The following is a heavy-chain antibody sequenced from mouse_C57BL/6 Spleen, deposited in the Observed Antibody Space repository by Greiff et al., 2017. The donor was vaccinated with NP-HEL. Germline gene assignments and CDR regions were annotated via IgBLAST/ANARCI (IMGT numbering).Heavy chain of an antibody. J-gene: IGHJ4*01. D-gene: IGHD2-1*01. Sequence: EVKLVESGGGLVKPGGSPKLSCAASGFTFSDYGLHWVRQAPEKGLEWVAYISSGSSTIYYADTVKGRFTISRDNAKNTLFLQKTSLRYEDTAMYYCAGRGNEGGAMDDWGQGTSVTVSS. CDR3: AGRGNEGGAMDD. CDR1: GFTFSDYG. V-gene: IGHV5-17*01. CDR2: ISSGSSTI.